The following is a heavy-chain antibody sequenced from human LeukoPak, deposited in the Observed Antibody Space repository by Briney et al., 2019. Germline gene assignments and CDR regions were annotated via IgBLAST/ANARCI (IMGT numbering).Heavy chain of an antibody. Sequence: PGGSLRLSCAASGFTFSSYSMNWVRQAPGKGLEWVSSISSSSSYIYYADSVKGRFTISRDNAKNSLYLQMNSLRAEDTAVYYCARDHGYDTRPFDAFDIWGQGTMVTVSS. CDR1: GFTFSSYS. J-gene: IGHJ3*02. CDR3: ARDHGYDTRPFDAFDI. D-gene: IGHD3-22*01. CDR2: ISSSSSYI. V-gene: IGHV3-21*01.